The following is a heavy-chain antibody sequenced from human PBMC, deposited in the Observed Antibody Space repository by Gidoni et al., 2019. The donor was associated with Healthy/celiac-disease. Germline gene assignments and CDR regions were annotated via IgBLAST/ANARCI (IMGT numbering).Heavy chain of an antibody. CDR3: AKDMAPGSSGWADAFDI. V-gene: IGHV3-30*18. CDR2: ISYDGSNK. J-gene: IGHJ3*02. Sequence: QVQLVESGGGVVQPGRSLRLSCAPSGFTSSSYGMHWVRQAPGKGLEWVAVISYDGSNKYYADSVKGRFTIYRDNSKNTLYLQMNSLRAEDTAVYYCAKDMAPGSSGWADAFDIWGQGTMVTVSS. D-gene: IGHD6-19*01. CDR1: GFTSSSYG.